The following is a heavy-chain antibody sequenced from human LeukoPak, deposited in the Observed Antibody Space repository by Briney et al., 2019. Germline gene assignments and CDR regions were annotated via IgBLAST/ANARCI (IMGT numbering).Heavy chain of an antibody. CDR1: GFTFSSYT. CDR2: SGRDGAT. CDR3: ANLEIAMIRGP. Sequence: GGSLRLSCAPSGFTFSSYTMSWVRHSPGKGREWVSGSGRDGATYYVDSVKGRFTISRDNSKNTLYLQMNSLRGDDTAVYYCANLEIAMIRGPWGQRTLVTVFS. J-gene: IGHJ5*02. V-gene: IGHV3-23*01. D-gene: IGHD3-10*01.